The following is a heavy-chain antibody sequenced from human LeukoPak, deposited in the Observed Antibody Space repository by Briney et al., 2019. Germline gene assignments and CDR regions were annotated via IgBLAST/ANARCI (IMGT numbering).Heavy chain of an antibody. CDR2: ISDSGRTI. J-gene: IGHJ6*02. D-gene: IGHD4-11*01. CDR3: ASQYYYAMDV. V-gene: IGHV3-48*04. Sequence: PGGSLRLSCAASGFTFSSYWMNWSRQAPGKGLEWVSHISDSGRTIYYADSVKGRFTISRDNAKNSLYLQMNSLRAEDTAVYYCASQYYYAMDVWGQGTTVTVSS. CDR1: GFTFSSYW.